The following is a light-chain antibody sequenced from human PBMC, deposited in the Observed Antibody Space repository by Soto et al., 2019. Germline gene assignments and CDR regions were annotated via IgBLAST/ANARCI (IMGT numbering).Light chain of an antibody. CDR3: QQSFSTLLIT. CDR1: QSINTY. CDR2: GTS. Sequence: DIQMTQSPSFLSASVGDRVTISCRASQSINTYLNWYQHNPGKAPKLLIYGTSDLQSGVPSRFSGGGSGTDFTLTISSLQTEDFATYYCQQSFSTLLITFGQGTRLEFK. J-gene: IGKJ5*01. V-gene: IGKV1-39*01.